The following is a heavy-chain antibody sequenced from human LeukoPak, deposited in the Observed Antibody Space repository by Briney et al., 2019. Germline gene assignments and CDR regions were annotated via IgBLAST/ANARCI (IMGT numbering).Heavy chain of an antibody. CDR2: ISYDGSNK. J-gene: IGHJ4*02. Sequence: GRSLRVSCAASGFTFSSYAMHWVRQAPGNGLEWVAVISYDGSNKYYADSVKGRFTISRDNSKNTLYLQMNSLRAEDTAVYYCARDLGSSLDYWGQGTLVTVSS. CDR3: ARDLGSSLDY. V-gene: IGHV3-30-3*01. D-gene: IGHD6-13*01. CDR1: GFTFSSYA.